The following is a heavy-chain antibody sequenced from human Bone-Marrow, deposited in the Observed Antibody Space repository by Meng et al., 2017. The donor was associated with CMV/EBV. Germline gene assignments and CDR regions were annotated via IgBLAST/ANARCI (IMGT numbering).Heavy chain of an antibody. D-gene: IGHD3-16*01. CDR1: GYTFSTYE. CDR2: MNPNSGAT. V-gene: IGHV1-8*03. J-gene: IGHJ4*02. Sequence: ASVKVSCKASGYTFSTYEINWVRQATGQGLEWMGWMNPNSGATVFAQKFQGRVIITRDTSISTAYMELSSLRSEDTTVYYCVRDPSGGGESTGFDYWGQGTPVTVSS. CDR3: VRDPSGGGESTGFDY.